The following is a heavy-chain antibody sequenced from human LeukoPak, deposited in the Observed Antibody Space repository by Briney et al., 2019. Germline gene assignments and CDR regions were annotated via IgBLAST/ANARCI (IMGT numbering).Heavy chain of an antibody. CDR1: GFTFSSYA. CDR2: ISGSGDST. V-gene: IGHV3-23*01. Sequence: GGSLRLSCAASGFTFSSYAMTWVRQAPGKGLEWVPVISGSGDSTYYADSVKGRFTISRDNSKNTLYLQMNSLRAEDTAVYYCARSHHQYDFWSGSLGDDAFDIWGQGTMVTVSS. D-gene: IGHD3-3*01. CDR3: ARSHHQYDFWSGSLGDDAFDI. J-gene: IGHJ3*02.